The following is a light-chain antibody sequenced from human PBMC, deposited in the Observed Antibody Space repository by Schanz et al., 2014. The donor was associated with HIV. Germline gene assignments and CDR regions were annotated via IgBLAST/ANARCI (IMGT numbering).Light chain of an antibody. Sequence: EIVLTQSPGTLSLSPGERATLSCRASQSVSSNLAWYQQEPGQAPRLLIYGASSRATGIPDRFSGSGSGTDFTLTISRLEPEDVAVYYCQQYNNWPSFTFGQGTKLEIK. CDR1: QSVSSN. CDR2: GAS. J-gene: IGKJ2*01. V-gene: IGKV3-20*01. CDR3: QQYNNWPSFT.